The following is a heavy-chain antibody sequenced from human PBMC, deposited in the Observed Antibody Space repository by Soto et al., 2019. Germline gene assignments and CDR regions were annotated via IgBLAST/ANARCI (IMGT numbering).Heavy chain of an antibody. V-gene: IGHV4-39*01. CDR2: IYYSGST. Sequence: QVQLQESGPGLVKPSETLSLTCTVSRDSVSSNSFYWGWVRQPPGGRLAFIGNIYYSGSTYYNPSREGRVRISVDTSKNQCALRLTSVTAADTAVYYCARHFGSWMREIASWGRGTLVTVSS. D-gene: IGHD3-16*01. CDR3: ARHFGSWMREIAS. J-gene: IGHJ4*02. CDR1: RDSVSSNSFY.